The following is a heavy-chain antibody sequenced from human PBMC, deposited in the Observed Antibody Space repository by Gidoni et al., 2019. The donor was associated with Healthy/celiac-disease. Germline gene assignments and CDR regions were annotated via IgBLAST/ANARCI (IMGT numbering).Heavy chain of an antibody. J-gene: IGHJ3*02. CDR2: ISYDGSNK. Sequence: QVQLVESGGGVVQPGRSLRRSCAASGFTFRSYGMQWVGQAPGKGLEWVAVISYDGSNKYYAYSVKGRFTISRDNSKNTLYLQMNSLRAEDTAVYYCAKGLAVYYDYVWGSYRGDAFDIWGQGTMVTVSS. CDR1: GFTFRSYG. CDR3: AKGLAVYYDYVWGSYRGDAFDI. D-gene: IGHD3-16*02. V-gene: IGHV3-30*18.